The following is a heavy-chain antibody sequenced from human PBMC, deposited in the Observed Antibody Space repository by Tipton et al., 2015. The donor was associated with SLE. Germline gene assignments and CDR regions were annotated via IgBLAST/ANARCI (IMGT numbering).Heavy chain of an antibody. J-gene: IGHJ4*02. CDR2: IYYSGST. D-gene: IGHD6-13*01. Sequence: TLSLTCAVYGGSFSGYYWGWIRQPPGKGLEWIGSIYYSGSTNYNPSLKSRVTISVDTSKNQFSLKLSSVTAADTAVYYCASTSAGKLVRYWGQGTLVTVSS. CDR3: ASTSAGKLVRY. V-gene: IGHV4-34*01. CDR1: GGSFSGYY.